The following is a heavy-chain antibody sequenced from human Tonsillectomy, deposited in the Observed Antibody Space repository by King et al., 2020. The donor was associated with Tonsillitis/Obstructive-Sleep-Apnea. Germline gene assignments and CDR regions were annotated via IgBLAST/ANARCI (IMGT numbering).Heavy chain of an antibody. V-gene: IGHV1-69*01. Sequence: QLVQSGAEVKKAGSSVKVSCKAPGDIFKKNAITWVRQAPGQGLEWMGGIIPLFGSSNYAQKIQGRITITADEFTSTVYMELTSLRSEDTAVYYCARAAGPLRLNSYMDVWGKGTTVTVSS. CDR1: GDIFKKNA. CDR2: IIPLFGSS. CDR3: ARAAGPLRLNSYMDV. D-gene: IGHD3-10*01. J-gene: IGHJ6*03.